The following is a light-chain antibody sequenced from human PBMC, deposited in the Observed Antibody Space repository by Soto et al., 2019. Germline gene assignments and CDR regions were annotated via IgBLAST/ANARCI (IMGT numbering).Light chain of an antibody. J-gene: IGKJ1*01. CDR3: QQYGSSPT. CDR2: DVS. CDR1: QSVSSNY. V-gene: IGKV3-20*01. Sequence: ETVLTQSPGTLSLSPGERATLSCRSSQSVSSNYLAWYQQKPGQAPRLLIYDVSSRATGIPDRFSRSGSGTDFTLTISRLEPEDFAMYYCQQYGSSPTFGQGTKVEIK.